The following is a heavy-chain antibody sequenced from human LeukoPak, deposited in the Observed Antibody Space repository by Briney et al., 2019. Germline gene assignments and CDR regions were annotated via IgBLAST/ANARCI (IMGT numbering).Heavy chain of an antibody. CDR1: GGSISSYY. J-gene: IGHJ3*02. Sequence: SETLSLTCTVSGGSISSYYWSWIRQHPEKGLEWIGYIYYSGSTNYNPSLKSRVTISVDTSKNQLSLKLSSVTAADTAVYYCARGGRGYSYGAAFDIWGQGTMVTVSS. CDR3: ARGGRGYSYGAAFDI. V-gene: IGHV4-59*01. D-gene: IGHD5-18*01. CDR2: IYYSGST.